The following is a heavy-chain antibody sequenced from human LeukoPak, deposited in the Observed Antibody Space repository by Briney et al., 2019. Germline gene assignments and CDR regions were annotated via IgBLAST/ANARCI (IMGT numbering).Heavy chain of an antibody. CDR1: GFTFSLHW. CDR3: AKDRGWLQFDY. CDR2: IKTEGSEK. J-gene: IGHJ4*02. Sequence: GGSLRLSCAASGFTFSLHWVEWVRQAPGKGLEWVAYIKTEGSEKYHGDSGKGRFTISRDHAKNELYLQVRSLRVQDTGIYYCAKDRGWLQFDYWGQGILVTVSS. V-gene: IGHV3-7*04. D-gene: IGHD5-24*01.